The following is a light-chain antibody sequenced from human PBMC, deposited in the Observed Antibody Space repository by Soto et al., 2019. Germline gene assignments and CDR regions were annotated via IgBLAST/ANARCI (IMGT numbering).Light chain of an antibody. CDR1: QSISSW. CDR3: QQYNSYSPMT. Sequence: DIKMTQSPSTLSASVGDRVTITCRASQSISSWLAWYQQKPGKAPKLLIYKASSLESGVPSRFSGSGSGTEFTLTISSLQPDDFATYYCQQYNSYSPMTFGQGTKVDIK. J-gene: IGKJ1*01. V-gene: IGKV1-5*03. CDR2: KAS.